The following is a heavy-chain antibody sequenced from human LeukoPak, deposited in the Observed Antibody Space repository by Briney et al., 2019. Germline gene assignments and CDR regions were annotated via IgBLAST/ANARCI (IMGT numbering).Heavy chain of an antibody. V-gene: IGHV4-4*07. CDR3: ARDRRPYGEPRFNWFDP. Sequence: SETLSLTCTVSGGSISSYYWSWIRQPAGKGLEWIGRIYTSGSTNYNPSLKSRVTMSVDTSKNQFSLKLSSATAADTAVYYCARDRRPYGEPRFNWFDPWGQGTLVTVSS. D-gene: IGHD4-17*01. J-gene: IGHJ5*02. CDR1: GGSISSYY. CDR2: IYTSGST.